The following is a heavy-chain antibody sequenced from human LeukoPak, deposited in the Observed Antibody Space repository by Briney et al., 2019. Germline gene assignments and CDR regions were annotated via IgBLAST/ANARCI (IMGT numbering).Heavy chain of an antibody. Sequence: ASGTLSLTCTVSGGSISSYYWSWIRQPPGKGLEWIGYIYYSGSTNYNPSLKSRVTISVDTSKNQFSLKLSSVTAADTAVYYCARLAGGSGSYYVYYWGQGTLVTVSS. CDR2: IYYSGST. CDR1: GGSISSYY. V-gene: IGHV4-59*08. D-gene: IGHD3-10*01. J-gene: IGHJ4*02. CDR3: ARLAGGSGSYYVYY.